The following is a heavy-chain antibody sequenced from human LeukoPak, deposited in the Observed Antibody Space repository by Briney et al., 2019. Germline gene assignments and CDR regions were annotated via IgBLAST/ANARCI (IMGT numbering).Heavy chain of an antibody. CDR2: INQGGSVK. V-gene: IGHV3-7*01. CDR1: GFTFRSYW. D-gene: IGHD5-12*01. CDR3: ARVGYSGWNLEY. J-gene: IGHJ4*02. Sequence: PGGSLRLSCAASGFTFRSYWMSWVRQAPGKGLEWVANINQGGSVKYYADSVKGRFTISRDDAKNSLYVQMNSLRDEDTAAYYCARVGYSGWNLEYWGQGTLVTVSS.